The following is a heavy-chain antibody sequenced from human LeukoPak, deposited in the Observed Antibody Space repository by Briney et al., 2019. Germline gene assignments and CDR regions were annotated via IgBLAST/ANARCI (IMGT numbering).Heavy chain of an antibody. CDR2: INPNSGDT. CDR3: ATPLIGQGVSLGY. CDR1: GYTFTGYW. V-gene: IGHV1-18*04. D-gene: IGHD3-16*01. J-gene: IGHJ4*02. Sequence: ASVKVSCKASGYTFTGYWMHWVRQAPGQGLEWMGWINPNSGDTNYGQKLQGRVTMTTDTSTSTAYMELRSLRSDDTAVYYCATPLIGQGVSLGYWGQGTLVTVSS.